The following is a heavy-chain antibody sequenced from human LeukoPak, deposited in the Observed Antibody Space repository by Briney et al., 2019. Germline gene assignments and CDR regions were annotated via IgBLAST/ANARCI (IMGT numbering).Heavy chain of an antibody. CDR2: INSDGSST. V-gene: IGHV3-74*01. Sequence: GGSLRLSCAASGFTFSSYWMHWVRQAPGKGLVWVSRINSDGSSTSYADSVKGRFTISRDNAKNTRHLQMNSLRAEDTAVYYCARDSPTSPKEWSLVGGAFDIWGQGTMVTVSS. CDR1: GFTFSSYW. CDR3: ARDSPTSPKEWSLVGGAFDI. J-gene: IGHJ3*02. D-gene: IGHD3-3*01.